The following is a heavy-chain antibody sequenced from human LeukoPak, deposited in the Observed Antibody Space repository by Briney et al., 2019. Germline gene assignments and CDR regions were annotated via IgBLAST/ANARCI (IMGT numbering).Heavy chain of an antibody. J-gene: IGHJ4*02. D-gene: IGHD2-15*01. CDR1: GGXISSYY. CDR2: IYTSGST. CDR3: AREVVGYCSGGSCYGHFDY. Sequence: PSETLSLTCTVSGGXISSYYWSWIRQPAGKGLKWIGRIYTSGSTNYNPSLKSRVTMSVDTSKNQFPLKLSSVTAADTAVYYCAREVVGYCSGGSCYGHFDYWGQGTLVTVSS. V-gene: IGHV4-4*07.